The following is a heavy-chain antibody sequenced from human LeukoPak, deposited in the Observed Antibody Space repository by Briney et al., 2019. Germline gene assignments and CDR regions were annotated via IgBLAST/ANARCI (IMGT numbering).Heavy chain of an antibody. J-gene: IGHJ4*02. D-gene: IGHD2-2*01. V-gene: IGHV6-1*01. CDR3: ARERPPEYCSSTNCYRNYFDH. CDR2: TYYRSTWYH. CDR1: RDSVSSNTAA. Sequence: SQTLSLTCAISRDSVSSNTAAWNWIRQSPSRGLEWLGRTYYRSTWYHDYAESVKSRITINPDTSKNHFSLQLNSVTPEDTAVYYCARERPPEYCSSTNCYRNYFDHWGQGTLVTVSA.